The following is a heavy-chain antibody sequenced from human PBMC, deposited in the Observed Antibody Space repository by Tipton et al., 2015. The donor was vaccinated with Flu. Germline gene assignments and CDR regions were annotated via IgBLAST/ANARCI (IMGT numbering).Heavy chain of an antibody. V-gene: IGHV3-53*01. CDR2: IYSGGST. J-gene: IGHJ4*02. CDR1: GFTVSGNY. CDR3: ASRRGGDYPYFDY. Sequence: GSLRLSCAASGFTVSGNYMSWVRQAPGKGLEWVSVIYSGGSTYYADSVKGRFTISRDNSKLYLQMNSLRAEDTAVYYCASRRGGDYPYFDYWGQGTLVTVPS. D-gene: IGHD4-17*01.